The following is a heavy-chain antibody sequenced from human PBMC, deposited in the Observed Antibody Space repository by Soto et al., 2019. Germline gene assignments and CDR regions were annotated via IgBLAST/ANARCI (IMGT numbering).Heavy chain of an antibody. Sequence: WESLSLSCAASGFTFSTYSMHWVRQAPGKGLEWVALISYDGNNKYYADSVKGRFTISRDTTKNTLHLQINSPRAETTAEFHGARDGEHGYSYGYCFDPWGQGTLVTVSS. CDR1: GFTFSTYS. CDR2: ISYDGNNK. D-gene: IGHD5-18*01. J-gene: IGHJ5*02. CDR3: ARDGEHGYSYGYCFDP. V-gene: IGHV3-30-3*01.